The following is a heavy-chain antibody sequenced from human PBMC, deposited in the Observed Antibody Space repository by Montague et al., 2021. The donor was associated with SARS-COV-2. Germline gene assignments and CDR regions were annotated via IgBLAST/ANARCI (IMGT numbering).Heavy chain of an antibody. CDR3: ARDGYSSGWNGLHWFDP. D-gene: IGHD6-25*01. V-gene: IGHV4-61*02. Sequence: TLSLTCTVSIGSISSGSYYWSWIRQPAGKGLEWIGRIYTSGXTXYXXXXKXRVTTSVDTSKNQFSLKLGSVTAADTAVYYCARDGYSSGWNGLHWFDPWGQGTLVTVSS. J-gene: IGHJ5*02. CDR1: IGSISSGSYY. CDR2: IYTSGXT.